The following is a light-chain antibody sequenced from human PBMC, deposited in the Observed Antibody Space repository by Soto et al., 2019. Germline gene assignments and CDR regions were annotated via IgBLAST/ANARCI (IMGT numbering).Light chain of an antibody. Sequence: QSALTQPASVSGSPGQSITISCTATTRDVGGFDSVSWYQQHPGTAPRVIIYEVCNRPSGVSYRFSGSKSANTASLTISGLQADDEADYYCSSYTTSNTWLFGGGTQLTVL. J-gene: IGLJ7*01. CDR2: EVC. CDR3: SSYTTSNTWL. CDR1: TRDVGGFDS. V-gene: IGLV2-14*01.